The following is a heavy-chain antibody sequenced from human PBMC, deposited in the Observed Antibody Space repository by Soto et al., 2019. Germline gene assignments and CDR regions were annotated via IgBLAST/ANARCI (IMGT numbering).Heavy chain of an antibody. CDR2: ISSSSSYI. CDR1: GFTFSSYS. V-gene: IGHV3-21*01. CDR3: ARDRYFDWYPQPIDY. J-gene: IGHJ4*02. D-gene: IGHD3-9*01. Sequence: PGGSLRLSCAASGFTFSSYSMNWVRQAPGKGLEWVSSISSSSSYIYYADSVKGRFTISRDNAKNSLYLQMNSLRAEDTAVYYCARDRYFDWYPQPIDYWGQGTLVTVSS.